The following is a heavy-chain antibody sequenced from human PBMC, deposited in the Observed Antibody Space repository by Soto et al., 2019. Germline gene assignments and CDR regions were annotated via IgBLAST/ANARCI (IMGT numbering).Heavy chain of an antibody. CDR3: ASGGLHGYTNGGLSYFHS. CDR1: ELSSSNHA. J-gene: IGHJ4*02. CDR2: ISGTDGGA. V-gene: IGHV3-23*01. D-gene: IGHD5-18*01. Sequence: EVHLLESGGGLVQPGGSLRLSCAASELSSSNHAMTWVRQAPGKGLEWVSGISGTDGGAYYADSVKGRFTISRDNSRSTLYLQMNSLRVEDTAVYYCASGGLHGYTNGGLSYFHSWGQGTLVTVSP.